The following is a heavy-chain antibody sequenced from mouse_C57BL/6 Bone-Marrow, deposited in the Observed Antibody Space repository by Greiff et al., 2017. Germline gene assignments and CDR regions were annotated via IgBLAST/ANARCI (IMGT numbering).Heavy chain of an antibody. J-gene: IGHJ1*03. Sequence: VQLQQSGPGLVQPSQSLSITCTVSGFSLTSYGVHWVRQSPGKGLEWLGVIWSGGSTDYNAAFISRLSISKDNSKSQVFFKMNSLQADDTAIYYCARNDYYGRGNWYFDVWGTGTTVTVSS. V-gene: IGHV2-2*01. CDR2: IWSGGST. CDR1: GFSLTSYG. D-gene: IGHD1-1*01. CDR3: ARNDYYGRGNWYFDV.